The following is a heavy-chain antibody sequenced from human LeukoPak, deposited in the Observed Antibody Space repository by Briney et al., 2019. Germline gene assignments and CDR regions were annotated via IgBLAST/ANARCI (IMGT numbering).Heavy chain of an antibody. D-gene: IGHD3-10*01. V-gene: IGHV4-34*01. CDR1: GGSFSGYY. J-gene: IGHJ4*02. Sequence: PSETLSLTCAVYGGSFSGYYWSGIRQPPGKGLEWIGEINHSGSTNYNPSLKSRVTISVDTSKNQFSLKLSSVTAADTAVYYCATRYYYGSGSYNDYWGQGTLVTVSS. CDR3: ATRYYYGSGSYNDY. CDR2: INHSGST.